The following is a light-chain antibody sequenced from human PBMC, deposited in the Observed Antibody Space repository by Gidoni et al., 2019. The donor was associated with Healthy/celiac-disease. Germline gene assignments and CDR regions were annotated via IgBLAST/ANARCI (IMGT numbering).Light chain of an antibody. CDR3: SSYTSSSTLV. V-gene: IGLV2-14*01. Sequence: QSALTQPASVSWSPGQSITISCTGTISDVGGYNYVSWYQQHPGKAPKLMIYDVSNRPSGVSNRFSGSKSGNTASLTISGLQAEDEADYYCSSYTSSSTLVFGGGTKLTVL. J-gene: IGLJ2*01. CDR1: ISDVGGYNY. CDR2: DVS.